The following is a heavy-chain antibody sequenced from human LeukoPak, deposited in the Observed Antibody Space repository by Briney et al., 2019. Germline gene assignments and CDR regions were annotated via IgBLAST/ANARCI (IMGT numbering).Heavy chain of an antibody. D-gene: IGHD1-26*01. CDR3: TTEYYGSLNY. CDR1: GFTFSSYA. J-gene: IGHJ4*02. Sequence: PGGSLRLSCAASGFTFSSYAMSWVRQAPGKWLEWVGRIRSKTDGGTTDYAAPVKGRFTISRDDSKNTLYLQMNSLIIEDTAVYFCTTEYYGSLNYWGQGTLVTVSS. CDR2: IRSKTDGGTT. V-gene: IGHV3-15*01.